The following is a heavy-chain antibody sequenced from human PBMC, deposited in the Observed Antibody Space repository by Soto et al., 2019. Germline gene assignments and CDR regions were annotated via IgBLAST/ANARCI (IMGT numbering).Heavy chain of an antibody. V-gene: IGHV3-30*18. CDR1: GFAFSSYG. CDR2: ISYDGSNK. J-gene: IGHJ6*02. Sequence: GGSLRLSCAASGFAFSSYGMHWVRQAPGKGLEWVAVISYDGSNKYYADSVKGRFTISRDNSKNTLYLQMNSLRAEDTAVYYCAKDYKMGKGYDILTGYYIYSSYNGMDAWGLGDTLTISS. D-gene: IGHD3-9*01. CDR3: AKDYKMGKGYDILTGYYIYSSYNGMDA.